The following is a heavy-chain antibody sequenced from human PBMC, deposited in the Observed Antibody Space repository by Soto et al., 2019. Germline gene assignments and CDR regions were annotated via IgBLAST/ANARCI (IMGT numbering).Heavy chain of an antibody. Sequence: GGSLRLSCAASGFTFSSYSMSWVRQAPGKGLGWVSAISGSGGSTYYADSVKGRFTISRDNSKNTLYLQMNSLRAEDTAVYYCARGLRYFEYWGQGTLVTVSS. CDR1: GFTFSSYS. CDR2: ISGSGGST. CDR3: ARGLRYFEY. J-gene: IGHJ4*02. V-gene: IGHV3-23*01. D-gene: IGHD3-9*01.